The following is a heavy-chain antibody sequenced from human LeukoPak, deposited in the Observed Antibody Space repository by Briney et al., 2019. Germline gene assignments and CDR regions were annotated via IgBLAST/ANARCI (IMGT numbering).Heavy chain of an antibody. CDR3: AKDILDCSSTSCYTGGFDY. D-gene: IGHD2-2*02. Sequence: GGSLRLSCAASGFTFSSYSMNWFRQAPGKGLDWVSSISSSSSSIYYADSVKGRFTISRDNAKNSLYLQMNSLRAEDTAVYYCAKDILDCSSTSCYTGGFDYWGQGTLVTVSS. V-gene: IGHV3-21*01. J-gene: IGHJ4*02. CDR2: ISSSSSSI. CDR1: GFTFSSYS.